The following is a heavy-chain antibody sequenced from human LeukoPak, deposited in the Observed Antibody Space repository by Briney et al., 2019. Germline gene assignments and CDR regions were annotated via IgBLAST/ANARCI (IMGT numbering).Heavy chain of an antibody. J-gene: IGHJ4*02. CDR2: ISSSSSYI. D-gene: IGHD6-19*01. V-gene: IGHV3-21*01. Sequence: GGSLRLSCAASGFTFSSYSMNGVRQAPGKGLEWVSSISSSSSYIYYADSVKGRFTISRDNAKNSPYLQMNSLRAEDTAVYYCASELVAGTDYWGQGTLVTVSS. CDR1: GFTFSSYS. CDR3: ASELVAGTDY.